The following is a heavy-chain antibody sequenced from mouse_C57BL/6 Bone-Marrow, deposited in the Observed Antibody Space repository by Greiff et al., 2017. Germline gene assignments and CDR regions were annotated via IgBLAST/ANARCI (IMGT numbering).Heavy chain of an antibody. J-gene: IGHJ4*01. CDR2: ISNGGGST. CDR3: ASPLTTGYYYAMDY. Sequence: EVHLVESGGGLVQPGGSLKLSCAASGFTFSDYYMYWVRQTPEKRLEWVAYISNGGGSTYYPDTVKGRFTISRDNAKNTLYLQMSRLKSEDTAMYYCASPLTTGYYYAMDYWGQGTSVTVSS. V-gene: IGHV5-12*01. CDR1: GFTFSDYY. D-gene: IGHD1-1*01.